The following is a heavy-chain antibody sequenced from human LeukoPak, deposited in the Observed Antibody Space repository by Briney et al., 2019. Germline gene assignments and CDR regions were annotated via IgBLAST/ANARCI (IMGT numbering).Heavy chain of an antibody. J-gene: IGHJ4*02. CDR3: ARDGGSIPAATAFDY. D-gene: IGHD2-2*01. V-gene: IGHV4-30-4*02. CDR1: GGSISSGDYY. CDR2: IYYSGST. Sequence: SDTLSLTCTVSGGSISSGDYYWSWIRKPPGKGLEWIGYIYYSGSTYYNPSLKSRVTISVDTSKNQFSLKLSPVTAADTAVYYCARDGGSIPAATAFDYWGQGTLVTVSS.